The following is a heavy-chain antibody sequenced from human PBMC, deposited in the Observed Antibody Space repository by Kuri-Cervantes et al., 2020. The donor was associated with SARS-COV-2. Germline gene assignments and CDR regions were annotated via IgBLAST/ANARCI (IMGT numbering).Heavy chain of an antibody. CDR2: FDPEDGET. CDR1: GYTLTELS. J-gene: IGHJ4*02. V-gene: IGHV1-24*01. Sequence: ASVKVSCKVSGYTLTELSMHWVRQAPGKGLEWMGGFDPEDGETIYAQKFQGRVTMTTDTSTNTAYMELRSLRSDDTAVYYCARAYQGLGIWGDIDYWGQGTLVTVSS. CDR3: ARAYQGLGIWGDIDY. D-gene: IGHD3-16*01.